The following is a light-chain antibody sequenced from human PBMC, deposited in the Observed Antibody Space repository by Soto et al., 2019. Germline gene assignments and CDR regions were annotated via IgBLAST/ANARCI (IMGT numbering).Light chain of an antibody. CDR3: SSYTSSSRVV. CDR1: SSDVGGYNY. V-gene: IGLV2-14*01. Sequence: QSVLTQPASVSGSPGQSITISCTGTSSDVGGYNYVSWYQQFPGKAPKLMIYEVSDRPSGVSNRFSGSKSGNTASLTISGLQAEDEANYYCSSYTSSSRVVFGGGTKLTVL. J-gene: IGLJ2*01. CDR2: EVS.